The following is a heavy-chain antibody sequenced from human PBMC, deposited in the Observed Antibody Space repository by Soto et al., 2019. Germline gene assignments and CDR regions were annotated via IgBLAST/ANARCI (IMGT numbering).Heavy chain of an antibody. V-gene: IGHV1-69*02. CDR3: ARVLGYYDSSGYTAFDI. CDR2: IIPILGIA. CDR1: GGTFSSYT. Sequence: QVQLVQSGAEVKKPGSSVKVSCKASGGTFSSYTISWVRQAPGQGLEWMGRIIPILGIANYAQKFQGRVTITADKSASTAYMELSSLRSEETAVYYCARVLGYYDSSGYTAFDIWGQGTMVTVSS. J-gene: IGHJ3*02. D-gene: IGHD3-22*01.